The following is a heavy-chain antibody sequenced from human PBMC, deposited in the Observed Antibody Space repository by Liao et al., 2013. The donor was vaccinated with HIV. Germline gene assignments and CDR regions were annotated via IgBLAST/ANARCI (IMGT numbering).Heavy chain of an antibody. D-gene: IGHD3-22*01. V-gene: IGHV4-34*01. Sequence: QVQLQQWGAGLLKPSETLSLTCAVYGGSFSGYYWSWIRQPPGKGLEWIGEINHSGSTNYNPSLKSRVTISVDTSKNQFSLKLSSVTAADTAVYYCARITMIANAFDIWGQGTMVTVSS. CDR1: GGSFSGYY. J-gene: IGHJ3*02. CDR2: INHSGST. CDR3: ARITMIANAFDI.